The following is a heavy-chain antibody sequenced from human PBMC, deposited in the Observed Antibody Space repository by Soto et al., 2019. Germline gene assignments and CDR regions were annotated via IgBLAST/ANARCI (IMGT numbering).Heavy chain of an antibody. CDR3: ARLCFEWGGYPGYYFDY. V-gene: IGHV4-39*01. D-gene: IGHD5-12*01. Sequence: PSETLSLTCTVSGGSISSSSYYWGWIRQPPGKGLEWIGSIYYSGSTYYNPSLKSRVTISVDTSKNQFSLKLSSVTAADTAVYYCARLCFEWGGYPGYYFDYWGQGTLVTVSS. CDR1: GGSISSSSYY. CDR2: IYYSGST. J-gene: IGHJ4*02.